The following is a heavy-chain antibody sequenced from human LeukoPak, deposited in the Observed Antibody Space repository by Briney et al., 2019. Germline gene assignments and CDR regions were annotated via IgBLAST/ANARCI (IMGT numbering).Heavy chain of an antibody. Sequence: SETLSLTCSVSGGSISSYYWNWIRQPPGKGLEWIGYIYYSGSTNYNPSLKSRVTISVDTSKNEFSLKLTSVTAADRAVYYCARANVVTAFDYWGQGTLVTVAS. J-gene: IGHJ4*02. CDR2: IYYSGST. CDR1: GGSISSYY. V-gene: IGHV4-59*01. CDR3: ARANVVTAFDY. D-gene: IGHD2-21*02.